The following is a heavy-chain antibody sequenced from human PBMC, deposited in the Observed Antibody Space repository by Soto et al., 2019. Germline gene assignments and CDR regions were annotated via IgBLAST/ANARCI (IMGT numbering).Heavy chain of an antibody. V-gene: IGHV3-9*01. CDR3: AKDTGGYCSGGSCYDAFDI. D-gene: IGHD2-15*01. CDR2: ISWNSGSI. CDR1: GFTFDDYA. J-gene: IGHJ3*02. Sequence: GGSLRLSCAASGFTFDDYAMHWVRQAPGKGLEWVSGISWNSGSIGYADSVKGRFTISRDNAKNSLYLQMNSLRAEDTALYYCAKDTGGYCSGGSCYDAFDIWGQGTMVTVSS.